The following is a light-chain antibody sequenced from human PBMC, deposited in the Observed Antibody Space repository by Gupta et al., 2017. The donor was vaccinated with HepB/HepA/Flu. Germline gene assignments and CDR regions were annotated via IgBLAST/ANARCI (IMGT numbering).Light chain of an antibody. V-gene: IGLV1-40*01. CDR3: QSYDSSLSGSV. J-gene: IGLJ2*01. Sequence: QSVLTQPPSMSGAPGQRVNISCTGSTSNIGAGYDVHWYHHLPGTAPKLLIYDNKNRPSGVPDRFSGSKSGTSASLAITGLQAEDEADYYCQSYDSSLSGSVFGGGTKLTVL. CDR1: TSNIGAGYD. CDR2: DNK.